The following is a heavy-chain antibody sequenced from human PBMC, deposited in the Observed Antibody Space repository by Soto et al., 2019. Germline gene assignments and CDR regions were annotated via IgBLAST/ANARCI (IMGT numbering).Heavy chain of an antibody. J-gene: IGHJ4*02. CDR3: ASCYGDYEFPCEY. CDR1: GFTFTDYS. D-gene: IGHD4-17*01. CDR2: ISSTSNIA. Sequence: GGSLRLSCEGSGFTFTDYSMLWVRQAPGKGLEWVSYISSTSNIAFYVDSVEGRFTTSRDNAKNSLYLQMNSLRDEDTAVYYCASCYGDYEFPCEYWGQGTLVTVSS. V-gene: IGHV3-21*05.